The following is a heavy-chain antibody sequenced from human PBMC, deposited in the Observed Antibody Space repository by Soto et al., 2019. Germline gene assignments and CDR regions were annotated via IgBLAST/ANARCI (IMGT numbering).Heavy chain of an antibody. V-gene: IGHV4-34*01. CDR3: ARSPTFYNYVWGNSTY. CDR1: GGSFSPYN. J-gene: IGHJ4*02. Sequence: PSETLSLTCAVYGGSFSPYNWSWIRQSPGKGLEWIGEVNLSGNTYYNPSFKTRVTMSVDASKNQFSLKMGSLTAADTAIYYCARSPTFYNYVWGNSTYWGQGALVTVSS. D-gene: IGHD3-16*01. CDR2: VNLSGNT.